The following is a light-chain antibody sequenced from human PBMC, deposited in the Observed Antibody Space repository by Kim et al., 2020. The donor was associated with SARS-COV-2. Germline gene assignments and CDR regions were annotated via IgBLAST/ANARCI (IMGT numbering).Light chain of an antibody. Sequence: LCPGERATLACRASQTLTRNYLAWYQRKPGQAPRLLIYGISTRATGIPDRFSGSGSGTDFTLTISRLEPEDFAVYYCQQYNTLRTFGQGTKVDIK. CDR3: QQYNTLRT. V-gene: IGKV3-20*01. CDR1: QTLTRNY. J-gene: IGKJ1*01. CDR2: GIS.